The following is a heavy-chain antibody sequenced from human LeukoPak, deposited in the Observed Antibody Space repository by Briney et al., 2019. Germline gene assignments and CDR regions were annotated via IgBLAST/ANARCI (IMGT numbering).Heavy chain of an antibody. Sequence: GESLKISCKGSGYSFNTYWIGRVRQMPGKGLEWMGIIYPGDSDTKYSPSFQGQVTISADKSISTAYLQWSSLKASDTAMYYCARRDIDYAFDIWGQGTMVTVSS. CDR2: IYPGDSDT. D-gene: IGHD2-15*01. V-gene: IGHV5-51*01. J-gene: IGHJ3*02. CDR3: ARRDIDYAFDI. CDR1: GYSFNTYW.